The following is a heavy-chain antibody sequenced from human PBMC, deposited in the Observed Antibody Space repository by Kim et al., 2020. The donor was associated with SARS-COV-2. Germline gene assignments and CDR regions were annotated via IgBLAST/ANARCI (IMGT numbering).Heavy chain of an antibody. Sequence: GGSLRLSCAASGFTVSSNYMSWVRQAPGKGLEWVSVIYSGGSTYYADSVKGRFTISRDNSKNTLYLQLNSLRAEDTAVYYCARDMAYNWFDPWGQGTLVTVSS. CDR3: ARDMAYNWFDP. CDR1: GFTVSSNY. V-gene: IGHV3-53*01. CDR2: IYSGGST. J-gene: IGHJ5*02.